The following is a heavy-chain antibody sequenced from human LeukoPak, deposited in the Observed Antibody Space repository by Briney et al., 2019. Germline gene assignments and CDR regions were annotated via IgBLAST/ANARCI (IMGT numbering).Heavy chain of an antibody. CDR1: GYTFTSYA. D-gene: IGHD1-14*01. Sequence: ASVKVSCKASGYTFTSYAMHWVRQAPGQRLEWMGWINAGNGNTKYSQKFQGRVTITRDTSASTAYMELSSLRSEGTAVYYCARVTTRGLIKEDWFDPWGQGTLVTVSS. V-gene: IGHV1-3*01. CDR3: ARVTTRGLIKEDWFDP. CDR2: INAGNGNT. J-gene: IGHJ5*02.